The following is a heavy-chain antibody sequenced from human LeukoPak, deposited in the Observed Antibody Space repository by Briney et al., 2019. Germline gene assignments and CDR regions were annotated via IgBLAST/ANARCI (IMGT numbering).Heavy chain of an antibody. CDR2: IWYDGSNK. J-gene: IGHJ4*02. CDR1: GFTFSSRG. D-gene: IGHD2-2*01. Sequence: GGSLRLSCAASGFTFSSRGMQRVRQAPGKGLEWVAVIWYDGSNKYYTDSVKGRFTISRDNSKNTLYLQMNSLRAEDTAVYYCARGIGGPAGKGYYFDHWGQGTLVTVSS. CDR3: ARGIGGPAGKGYYFDH. V-gene: IGHV3-33*01.